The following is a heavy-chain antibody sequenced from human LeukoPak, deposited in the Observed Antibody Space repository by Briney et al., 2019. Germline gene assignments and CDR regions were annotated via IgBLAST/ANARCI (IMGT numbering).Heavy chain of an antibody. CDR2: MNPNSGNT. CDR3: ARGLGGYSYGY. J-gene: IGHJ4*02. D-gene: IGHD5-18*01. V-gene: IGHV1-8*01. Sequence: ASVKVSCKASGYTFTSYDINSVRQATGQGLAWMGWMNPNSGNTCYAQKFQGRVTMTRNTSISTAYMELSSLRSEDTAVYCGARGLGGYSYGYWGQGTLVTVSS. CDR1: GYTFTSYD.